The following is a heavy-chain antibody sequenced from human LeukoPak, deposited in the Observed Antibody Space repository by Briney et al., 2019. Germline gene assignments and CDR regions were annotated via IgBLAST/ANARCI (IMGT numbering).Heavy chain of an antibody. D-gene: IGHD5-12*01. CDR1: GYAFTIYY. J-gene: IGHJ4*02. Sequence: ASVKVSCKASGYAFTIYYIHWVREAPGQGLEWMVIINPSGGSTSYAQKFQGRVTMTRDTSTSTVYMELSSLRSEDTAMYYCTRDSYSGYDRSLGYWGQGTLVTVSS. CDR3: TRDSYSGYDRSLGY. V-gene: IGHV1-46*03. CDR2: INPSGGST.